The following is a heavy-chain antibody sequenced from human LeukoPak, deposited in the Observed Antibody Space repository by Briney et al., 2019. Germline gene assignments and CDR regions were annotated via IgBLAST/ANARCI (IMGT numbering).Heavy chain of an antibody. D-gene: IGHD2-2*01. V-gene: IGHV3-21*01. CDR2: ISSSSSYI. CDR1: GFTFSSYS. CDR3: ARAPAAVPFDY. J-gene: IGHJ4*02. Sequence: GGSLRLSCAAAGFTFSSYSMNWVRQAPGKGLEWVSSISSSSSYIYYADSVKGRFTISRDNAKNSLYLQMNSLRAEDTAVYYCARAPAAVPFDYWGQGTLVTVSS.